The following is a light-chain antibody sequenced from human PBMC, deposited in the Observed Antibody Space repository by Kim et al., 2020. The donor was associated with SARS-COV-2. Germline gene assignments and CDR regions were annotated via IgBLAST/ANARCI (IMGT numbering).Light chain of an antibody. CDR2: AAS. CDR1: QGINNY. Sequence: SFLSASVGDRVTITCRASQGINNYLTWYQQNPGKAPKVLIYAASILQSGVPSRFSGTGSGTEFTLTISSLQPEDFATYYCLQTDVYPRTFGQGTKV. CDR3: LQTDVYPRT. J-gene: IGKJ1*01. V-gene: IGKV1-9*01.